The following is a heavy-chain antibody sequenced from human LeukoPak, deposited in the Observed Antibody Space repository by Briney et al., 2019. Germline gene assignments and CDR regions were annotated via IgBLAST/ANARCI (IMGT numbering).Heavy chain of an antibody. V-gene: IGHV3-23*01. CDR2: ARGSGDST. Sequence: PGGSLRLSCAASGFTFNSYAMTWVRQAPGKGLEWVSCARGSGDSTYYADSVKGRFTISRDNSKNTLYLQMNSLRAEDTAVYYCAKDLFYGYPSPTFDYWGQGTLVTVSS. J-gene: IGHJ4*02. D-gene: IGHD5-18*01. CDR1: GFTFNSYA. CDR3: AKDLFYGYPSPTFDY.